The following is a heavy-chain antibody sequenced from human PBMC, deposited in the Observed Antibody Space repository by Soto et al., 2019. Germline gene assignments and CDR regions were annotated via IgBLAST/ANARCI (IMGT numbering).Heavy chain of an antibody. Sequence: QVQLQESGPGLVKPSETLSLTCTVSGGSISSYYWSWIRQPPGKGLEWFGYIYYSGSTNYNPSLKSRVTISVDTSKNQFSLKLSSVTAADTAVYYCARGEGYYDFWSGYYTSRTDAFDIWGQGTMVTVSS. D-gene: IGHD3-3*01. V-gene: IGHV4-59*01. CDR2: IYYSGST. CDR1: GGSISSYY. J-gene: IGHJ3*02. CDR3: ARGEGYYDFWSGYYTSRTDAFDI.